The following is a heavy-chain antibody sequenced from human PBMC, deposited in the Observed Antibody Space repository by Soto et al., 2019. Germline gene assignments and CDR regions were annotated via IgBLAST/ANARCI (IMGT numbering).Heavy chain of an antibody. D-gene: IGHD3-3*01. V-gene: IGHV4-59*01. CDR1: GGSISSYY. CDR2: IYYSGST. J-gene: IGHJ4*02. Sequence: SETLSLTCTVSGGSISSYYWSWIRQPPGKGLEWIGYIYYSGSTNYNPSLKSRVTISVDTSKNQFSLKLSSVTAADTAVYYCARATYYDFWSGPSWFDYWGQGTPVPVSS. CDR3: ARATYYDFWSGPSWFDY.